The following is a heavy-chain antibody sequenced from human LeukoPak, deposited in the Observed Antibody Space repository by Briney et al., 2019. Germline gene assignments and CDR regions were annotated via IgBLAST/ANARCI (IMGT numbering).Heavy chain of an antibody. V-gene: IGHV4-34*01. Sequence: PSETLSLTCTVSGGSISSYYWSWIRQPPGMGLEWIGEINHSGSTNYNPSLKSRVTISVDTSKNQFSLKLSSVTAADTAVYYRARGPPPITIFGVVIKRSYYGMDVWGQGTTVTVSS. J-gene: IGHJ6*02. CDR1: GGSISSYY. CDR2: INHSGST. CDR3: ARGPPPITIFGVVIKRSYYGMDV. D-gene: IGHD3-3*01.